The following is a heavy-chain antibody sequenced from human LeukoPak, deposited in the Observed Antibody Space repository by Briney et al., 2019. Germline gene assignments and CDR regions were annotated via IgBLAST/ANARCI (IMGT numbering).Heavy chain of an antibody. Sequence: PSETLSLTCAVYGGSFSGYYWSWIRQPPGKGLEWIGEINRSGSTNYNPSLKSRVTISVDTSKNQFSLKLSSVTAADTAVYYCARRRITMVRGVGVNWFDPWGQGTLVTVSS. CDR2: INRSGST. D-gene: IGHD3-10*01. V-gene: IGHV4-34*01. CDR1: GGSFSGYY. CDR3: ARRRITMVRGVGVNWFDP. J-gene: IGHJ5*02.